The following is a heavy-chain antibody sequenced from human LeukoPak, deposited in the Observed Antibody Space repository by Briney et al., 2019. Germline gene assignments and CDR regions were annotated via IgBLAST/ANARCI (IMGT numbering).Heavy chain of an antibody. CDR3: ARVRYHDSSGYYLGRAFDI. CDR1: GFTFSSYE. D-gene: IGHD3-22*01. V-gene: IGHV3-48*03. Sequence: PGGSLRLSCAASGFTFSSYEMNWVRQAPGKGLEWVSYISSSGSNIYYADSVKGRFTISRDNAKNSLYLQMNSLRAEDTAVYYCARVRYHDSSGYYLGRAFDIWGQGTMVTVSS. CDR2: ISSSGSNI. J-gene: IGHJ3*02.